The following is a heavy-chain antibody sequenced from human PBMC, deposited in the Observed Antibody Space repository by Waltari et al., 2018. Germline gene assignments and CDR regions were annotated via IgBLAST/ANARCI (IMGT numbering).Heavy chain of an antibody. V-gene: IGHV4-4*02. Sequence: QVQLQESGQGLVKPSGTLSLTCAVSGDSIRGNYWWSWVRQSPEKGLEWIGQVHHSGKNHYNPSLQSRVTISVDKPKNQFSLNLNSVTAADTAVYYCAGDRAIGLFFDYWGRGTLVTVSS. CDR2: VHHSGKN. CDR3: AGDRAIGLFFDY. J-gene: IGHJ4*02. D-gene: IGHD2-2*01. CDR1: GDSIRGNYW.